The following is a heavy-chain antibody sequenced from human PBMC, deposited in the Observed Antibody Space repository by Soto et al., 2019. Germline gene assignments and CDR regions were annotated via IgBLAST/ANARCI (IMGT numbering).Heavy chain of an antibody. CDR3: ARDLALAGNC. Sequence: GSLRLSYAAYGFTFSSYAMNGVRQTQEKGLEWVSSISSTSSYTHYSDSVKGRFTISRDNANNSLFLQMNSLRAEDTATYYCARDLALAGNCWGQGALVTVSS. CDR2: ISSTSSYT. J-gene: IGHJ4*02. V-gene: IGHV3-21*01. CDR1: GFTFSSYA. D-gene: IGHD6-19*01.